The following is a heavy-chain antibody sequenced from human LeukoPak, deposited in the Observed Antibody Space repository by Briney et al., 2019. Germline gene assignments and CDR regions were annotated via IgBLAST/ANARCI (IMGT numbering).Heavy chain of an antibody. CDR2: IRSKAYGGST. J-gene: IGHJ6*02. V-gene: IGHV3-49*03. Sequence: GGSLRLSCTASGFTFGAYVMSWFRQAPGKGREWVGFIRSKAYGGSTEYAASVKGRFTISRDDSKSIAYLQTNSLKTEDTAVYYCTRAYCSGGSCYSEVVFYYGMDVWGQETTVTVSS. CDR1: GFTFGAYV. CDR3: TRAYCSGGSCYSEVVFYYGMDV. D-gene: IGHD2-15*01.